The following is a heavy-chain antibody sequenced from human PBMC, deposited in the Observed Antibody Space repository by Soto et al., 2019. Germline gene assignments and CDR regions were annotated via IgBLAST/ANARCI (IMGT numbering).Heavy chain of an antibody. V-gene: IGHV3-48*02. Sequence: GGSLRLSCAASGFTFSSYSMNWVRQAPGKGLEWVSYISSSSSTIYYADSVKGRFTISRDNAKNSLYLQMNSLRDEDTAVYYCAGERLGLATDGANDAFDIWGQGTMVTVSS. CDR3: AGERLGLATDGANDAFDI. CDR2: ISSSSSTI. D-gene: IGHD6-19*01. CDR1: GFTFSSYS. J-gene: IGHJ3*02.